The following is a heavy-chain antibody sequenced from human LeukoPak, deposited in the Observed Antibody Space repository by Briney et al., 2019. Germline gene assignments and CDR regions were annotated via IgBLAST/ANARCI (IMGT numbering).Heavy chain of an antibody. J-gene: IGHJ4*02. CDR2: IYTSGST. CDR3: ARDLSSSGYYYVPLRY. D-gene: IGHD3-22*01. V-gene: IGHV4-61*02. CDR1: GGSISSGSYY. Sequence: PSQTLSLTCTVSGGSISSGSYYWSWIRQPAGKGLEWIGRIYTSGSTNYNPSLKSRVTISVDTSKNQFSLKLSSVTAADTAVYYCARDLSSSGYYYVPLRYWGQGTLVTVSS.